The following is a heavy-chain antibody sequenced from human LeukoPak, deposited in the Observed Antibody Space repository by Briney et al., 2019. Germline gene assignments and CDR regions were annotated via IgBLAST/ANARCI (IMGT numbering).Heavy chain of an antibody. Sequence: GGSLRLSCATSGFSFSTYSMNWVRQAPGKGLEWISYIYSSGTTIYYADSVKGRFTISRDNAKNSLYLQMNSLRGEDTAVYYCARDPHALDYWGQGTLVTVSS. CDR1: GFSFSTYS. J-gene: IGHJ4*02. V-gene: IGHV3-48*01. CDR3: ARDPHALDY. CDR2: IYSSGTTI.